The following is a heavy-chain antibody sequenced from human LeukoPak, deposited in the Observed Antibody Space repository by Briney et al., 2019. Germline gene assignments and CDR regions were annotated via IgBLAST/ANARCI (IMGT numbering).Heavy chain of an antibody. CDR2: ISWNSGSI. V-gene: IGHV3-9*01. D-gene: IGHD3-3*01. CDR1: GFTFDDYA. Sequence: GRSLRLSCAASGFTFDDYAMHWVRQAPGEGLEWVSGISWNSGSIGYADSVKGRFTISRDNAKNSLYLQMNSLRAEDTALYYCAKDIDDFWSGYDYWGQGTLVTVSS. J-gene: IGHJ4*02. CDR3: AKDIDDFWSGYDY.